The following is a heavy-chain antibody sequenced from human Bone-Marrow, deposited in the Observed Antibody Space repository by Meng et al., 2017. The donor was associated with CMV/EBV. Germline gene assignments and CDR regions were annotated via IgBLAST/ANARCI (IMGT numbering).Heavy chain of an antibody. D-gene: IGHD5-18*01. CDR2: ISAYNGNT. V-gene: IGHV1-18*01. J-gene: IGHJ4*02. Sequence: ASVKVSCKASGGTFSSYAISWVRQAPGQGLEWMGWISAYNGNTNYAQKLQGRVTITADKSTSTAYMELSSLRSEDTAVYYCASLYSYGQMRSDYWGQATLVTVSS. CDR1: GGTFSSYA. CDR3: ASLYSYGQMRSDY.